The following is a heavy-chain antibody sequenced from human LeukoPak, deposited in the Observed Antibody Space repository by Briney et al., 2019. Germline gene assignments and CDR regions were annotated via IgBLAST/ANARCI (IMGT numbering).Heavy chain of an antibody. J-gene: IGHJ5*02. Sequence: SETLSLTCTVSGYSISSSSYYWGWIRQPPGKGLEWIGEINHSGSTNYNPSLKSRVTISVDTSKNQFSLKLSSVTAADTAVYYCARRRIISRPGPGGNWFDPWGQGTLVTVSS. CDR3: ARRRIISRPGPGGNWFDP. D-gene: IGHD2-21*01. CDR1: GYSISSSSYY. CDR2: INHSGST. V-gene: IGHV4-39*07.